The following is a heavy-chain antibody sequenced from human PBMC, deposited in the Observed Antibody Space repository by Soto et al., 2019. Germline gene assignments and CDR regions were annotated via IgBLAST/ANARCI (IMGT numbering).Heavy chain of an antibody. Sequence: LXLSCAASGFTFGDYSMSWVRQAPGKGLEWVGFIRSKAYGGTTEYAASVKGRFTISRDDSKSIAYLQMNSLKTEDTAVYYCTGRAYCGGDCYYYGMDVWGQGPTVTVSS. CDR2: IRSKAYGGTT. CDR1: GFTFGDYS. D-gene: IGHD2-21*01. V-gene: IGHV3-49*04. CDR3: TGRAYCGGDCYYYGMDV. J-gene: IGHJ6*02.